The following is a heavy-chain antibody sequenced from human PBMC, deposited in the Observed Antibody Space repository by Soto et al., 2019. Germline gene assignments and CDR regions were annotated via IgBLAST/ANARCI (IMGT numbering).Heavy chain of an antibody. J-gene: IGHJ5*02. V-gene: IGHV3-21*01. CDR1: GFTFSSYS. Sequence: EVQLVESGGGLVKPGGSLRLSCAASGFTFSSYSMNWVRQAPGKGLEWVSSISSSSSYIFYADSVKGRFTISRDNAKNSLYLQMNSLRAEDTAVYYCARDFQLVKWGPVWFDPWGQGTLVTVSS. D-gene: IGHD6-6*01. CDR2: ISSSSSYI. CDR3: ARDFQLVKWGPVWFDP.